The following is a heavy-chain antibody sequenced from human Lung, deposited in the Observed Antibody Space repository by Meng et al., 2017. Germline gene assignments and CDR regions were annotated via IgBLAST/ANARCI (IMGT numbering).Heavy chain of an antibody. J-gene: IGHJ4*02. CDR1: GGSFSDYY. CDR2: INHSGST. D-gene: IGHD4-11*01. V-gene: IGHV4-34*01. CDR3: ARGPTTTAHDFDY. Sequence: QVQLQQWGVGLLKPSATLSLTCVVLGGSFSDYYWSWIRQPPGKGLEWIGEINHSGSTNYNPSLESRATISVDTSQNNLSLKLSSVTAADSAVYYCARGPTTTAHDFDYWGQGTLVTVSS.